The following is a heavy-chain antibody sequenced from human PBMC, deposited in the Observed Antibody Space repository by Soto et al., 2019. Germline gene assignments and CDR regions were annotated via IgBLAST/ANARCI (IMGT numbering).Heavy chain of an antibody. D-gene: IGHD3-3*01. J-gene: IGHJ6*03. V-gene: IGHV3-30*18. Sequence: GGSLRLSCAASGFTFSSYGMHWVRQAPGKGLEWVAVISYDGSNKYYADSVKGRFTISRDNSKNTLYLQMNSLRAEDTAVYYCAKDWGGHYYMDVWGKGTTVTVSS. CDR1: GFTFSSYG. CDR2: ISYDGSNK. CDR3: AKDWGGHYYMDV.